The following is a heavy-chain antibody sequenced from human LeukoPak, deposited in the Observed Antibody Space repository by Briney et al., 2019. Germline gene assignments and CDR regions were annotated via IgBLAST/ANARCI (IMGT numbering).Heavy chain of an antibody. CDR1: GFMFSSNW. J-gene: IGHJ4*02. Sequence: PGGSLRLSCAASGFMFSSNWMSWVRLAPGKGLEWVVNIKEDGTETYYVDSVKGRFTISRDNAKESLYLQMNSLRAEDTALYFCARDKVSVIPALDYWGQGTLVIVSS. D-gene: IGHD2/OR15-2a*01. CDR2: IKEDGTET. CDR3: ARDKVSVIPALDY. V-gene: IGHV3-7*01.